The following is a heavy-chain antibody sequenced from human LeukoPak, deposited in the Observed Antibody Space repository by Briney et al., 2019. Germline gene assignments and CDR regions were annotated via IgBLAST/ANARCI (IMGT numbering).Heavy chain of an antibody. CDR3: ARVHYGSGSYFDY. D-gene: IGHD3-10*01. Sequence: SETLSLTCTVSGYSISSGYYWGWIRQPPGKGLEWIGSIYHSGSTYYNPSLKSRVTISVDTSKNQFSLKLSSVTAADTAVYYCARVHYGSGSYFDYWGQGTLVTVSS. J-gene: IGHJ4*02. CDR1: GYSISSGYY. V-gene: IGHV4-38-2*02. CDR2: IYHSGST.